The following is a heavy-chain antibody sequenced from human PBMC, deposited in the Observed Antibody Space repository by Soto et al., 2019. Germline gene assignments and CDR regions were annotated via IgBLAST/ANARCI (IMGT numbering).Heavy chain of an antibody. J-gene: IGHJ4*02. V-gene: IGHV3-33*08. Sequence: QVQLVESGGDVVQPGMSLSLSCADSGFTFSEYDMHWVRQAPGKGLEWVALISYLGTKSEYADSVKGRFTISRDNFKKTVSLQMESLRVEDSAVYFCVRTDTGGTYFEFWGRGTLVTVSS. CDR3: VRTDTGGTYFEF. CDR1: GFTFSEYD. D-gene: IGHD3-16*01. CDR2: ISYLGTKS.